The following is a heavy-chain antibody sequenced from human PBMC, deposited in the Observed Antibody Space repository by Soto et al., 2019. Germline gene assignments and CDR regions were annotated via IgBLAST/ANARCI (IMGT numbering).Heavy chain of an antibody. CDR2: IYDSGST. CDR1: GGSISSYY. D-gene: IGHD1-26*01. J-gene: IGHJ3*02. Sequence: SETLSLTCTVSGGSISSYYWSWLRQPPGKGLDWIGYIYDSGSTNYNPSLKSRVTISVDTSKNQFSLKMNSVTAADTAVYYCARDPAVGATDAFDIWGQGTMVTVSS. CDR3: ARDPAVGATDAFDI. V-gene: IGHV4-59*01.